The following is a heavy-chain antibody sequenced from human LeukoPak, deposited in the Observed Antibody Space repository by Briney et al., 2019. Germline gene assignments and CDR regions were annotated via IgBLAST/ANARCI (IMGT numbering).Heavy chain of an antibody. J-gene: IGHJ5*02. CDR3: ARKPGSRTVNWFDP. Sequence: ASVKVSCKVSGYTLTELSMHWVRQAPGQGLEWMGWINPNSGGTNYAQKFQGRVTMTRDTSISTAYMELSRLRSDDTAVYYCARKPGSRTVNWFDPWGQGTLVTVSS. CDR2: INPNSGGT. D-gene: IGHD4-11*01. V-gene: IGHV1-2*02. CDR1: GYTLTELS.